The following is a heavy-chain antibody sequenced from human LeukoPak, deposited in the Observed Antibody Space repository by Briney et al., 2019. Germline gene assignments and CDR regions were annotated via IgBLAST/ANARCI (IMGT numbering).Heavy chain of an antibody. D-gene: IGHD3-10*01. V-gene: IGHV3-23*01. CDR3: AKPHYFGSGSPDY. Sequence: GGSLRLSCAASGFTFSSFALSWVRQAPGKGVEWVSAISDSDGSTYYSNSVKGRFTISRDNSRNTLYLLMNSLRAEDTAIYYCAKPHYFGSGSPDYWGQGTLVTVSS. J-gene: IGHJ4*02. CDR2: ISDSDGST. CDR1: GFTFSSFA.